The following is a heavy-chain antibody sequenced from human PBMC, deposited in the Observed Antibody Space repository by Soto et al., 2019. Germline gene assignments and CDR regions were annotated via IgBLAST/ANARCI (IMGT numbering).Heavy chain of an antibody. Sequence: EVQLLESGGGLVQPGGSLRLSCAASGFTFSSYAMSWVRQAPGKGLEWVSAISGSGGSTYYADSVKGRFTISRDNSKNTLYLQMNSLRAEDTAVYYCAKDIRARGVGQLRWRPTYWGQGTLVTVSS. CDR1: GFTFSSYA. V-gene: IGHV3-23*01. CDR2: ISGSGGST. J-gene: IGHJ4*02. CDR3: AKDIRARGVGQLRWRPTY. D-gene: IGHD4-17*01.